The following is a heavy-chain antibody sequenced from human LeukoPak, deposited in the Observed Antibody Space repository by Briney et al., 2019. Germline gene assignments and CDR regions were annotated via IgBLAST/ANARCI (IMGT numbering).Heavy chain of an antibody. Sequence: GGSLRLSCADSQFTFNSYSMNWVRQAPGKGLEWVSSISSSSTYIYYADSVKGRFTISRDNTKKSLFLQMSSLRAEDTAVYYCARVEGHCSGGSCYNYYFDLWGRGTLVTVSS. CDR3: ARVEGHCSGGSCYNYYFDL. CDR1: QFTFNSYS. J-gene: IGHJ2*01. D-gene: IGHD2-15*01. CDR2: ISSSSTYI. V-gene: IGHV3-21*01.